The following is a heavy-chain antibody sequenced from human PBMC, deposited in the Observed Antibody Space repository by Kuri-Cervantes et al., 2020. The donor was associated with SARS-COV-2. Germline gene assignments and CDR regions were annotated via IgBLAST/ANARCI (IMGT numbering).Heavy chain of an antibody. CDR1: GGSISNYY. Sequence: SETLSLTCTVSGGSISNYYWSWIRQPPGKRLEWVGQISTSGSTSYNSSLESRVTISADTSKSQLSLKLRSVTAADTAVYYCARFDWGRVTWGQGTLVTVSS. D-gene: IGHD3-9*01. CDR2: ISTSGST. J-gene: IGHJ4*02. V-gene: IGHV4-4*09. CDR3: ARFDWGRVT.